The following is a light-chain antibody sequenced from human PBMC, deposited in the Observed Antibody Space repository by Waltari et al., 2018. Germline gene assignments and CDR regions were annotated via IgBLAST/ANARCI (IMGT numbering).Light chain of an antibody. CDR3: SSYTSSGVV. CDR2: DVY. CDR1: GSDVGGYDY. V-gene: IGLV2-14*01. J-gene: IGLJ2*01. Sequence: QSALTQPASVSGSPGQAIIISCTGTGSDVGGYDYVSWYQQYPGKAPRLIIYDVYNRPSWASNRFSGSKSDNPAALTISGVQAEDESVYYCSSYTSSGVVFGVGTKLTVL.